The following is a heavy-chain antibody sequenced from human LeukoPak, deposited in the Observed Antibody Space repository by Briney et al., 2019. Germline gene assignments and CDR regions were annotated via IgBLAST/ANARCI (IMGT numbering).Heavy chain of an antibody. D-gene: IGHD3-16*02. Sequence: ASVKVSCKASGYTFTSYGISWVRQAPGQGLEWMGWISAYNGNTIYAQKLQGRVTMTTDTSTSTAYMELRSLRSDDTAVYYCARTMITFGGVIVNFDYWGQGTLVTVSS. CDR2: ISAYNGNT. J-gene: IGHJ4*02. V-gene: IGHV1-18*01. CDR1: GYTFTSYG. CDR3: ARTMITFGGVIVNFDY.